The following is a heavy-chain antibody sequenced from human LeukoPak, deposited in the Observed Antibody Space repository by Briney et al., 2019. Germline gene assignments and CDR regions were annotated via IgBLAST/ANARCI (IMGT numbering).Heavy chain of an antibody. V-gene: IGHV3-30*02. CDR3: ARVGPRWLQFRGFDY. Sequence: GGSLRLSCAASGFTFSSYGMHWVRQAPGKGLEWVAFIRYDGSNKYYADSVKGRFTISRDNSKNTLYLQMNSLRAEDTAVYYCARVGPRWLQFRGFDYWGQGTLVTVSS. D-gene: IGHD5-24*01. J-gene: IGHJ4*02. CDR2: IRYDGSNK. CDR1: GFTFSSYG.